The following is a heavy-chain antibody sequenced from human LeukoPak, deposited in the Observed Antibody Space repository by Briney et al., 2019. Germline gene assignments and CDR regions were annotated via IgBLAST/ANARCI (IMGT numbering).Heavy chain of an antibody. CDR1: GGSISSSSYY. CDR3: AKRGPYYYGSGSYYKGAQYYFDS. D-gene: IGHD3-10*01. V-gene: IGHV4-61*05. CDR2: IHYSGST. Sequence: PPETLSLTCTVSGGSISSSSYYWSWIRQPPEKGLEWIGYIHYSGSTSYNPSLKSRVTISVDTSKNQFSLKLSSVTAADTAVYYCAKRGPYYYGSGSYYKGAQYYFDSWGQGPLVTVSS. J-gene: IGHJ4*02.